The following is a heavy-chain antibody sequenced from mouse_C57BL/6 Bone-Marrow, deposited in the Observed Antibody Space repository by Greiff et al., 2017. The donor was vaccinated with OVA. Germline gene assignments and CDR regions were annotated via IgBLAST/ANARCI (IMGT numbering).Heavy chain of an antibody. D-gene: IGHD2-5*01. V-gene: IGHV1-55*01. Sequence: VKLVESGAELVKPGASVKMSCKASGYTFTSYWITWVKQRPGQGLEWIGDIYPGSGSTNYNEKFKSKATLTVDTSSSTAYMQLSSLTSEDSAVYYCARRSYYSNYFDYWGQGTTLTVSS. J-gene: IGHJ2*01. CDR2: IYPGSGST. CDR1: GYTFTSYW. CDR3: ARRSYYSNYFDY.